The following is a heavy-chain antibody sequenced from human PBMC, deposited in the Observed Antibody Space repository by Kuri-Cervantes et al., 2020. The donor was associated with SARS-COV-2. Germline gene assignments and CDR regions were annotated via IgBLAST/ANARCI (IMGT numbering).Heavy chain of an antibody. D-gene: IGHD3-16*01. CDR3: ARGPWRSEQVGPPYYYYLDV. CDR1: GEPFSGYY. J-gene: IGHJ6*03. V-gene: IGHV4-34*01. CDR2: INDIGST. Sequence: ESLKISCTVYGEPFSGYYWSWLRQPPGKGLEWIGEINDIGSTNYNPSLESRVTISVDTSENQFSLNLSSVTAGDTALYYCARGPWRSEQVGPPYYYYLDVWGKGTTVTVSS.